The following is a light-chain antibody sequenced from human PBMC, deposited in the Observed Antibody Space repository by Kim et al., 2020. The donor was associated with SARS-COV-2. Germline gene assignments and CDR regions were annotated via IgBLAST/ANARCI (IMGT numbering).Light chain of an antibody. CDR2: GAS. J-gene: IGKJ4*01. V-gene: IGKV3-15*01. Sequence: SVSPGERATLSCRASQSVSRNLAWYQQKVGQAPRLLIYGASTRATGIPARFSGSGSGTEFTLTISSLQSEDFAVYYCQQYNTWPTFGGGTKVDIK. CDR3: QQYNTWPT. CDR1: QSVSRN.